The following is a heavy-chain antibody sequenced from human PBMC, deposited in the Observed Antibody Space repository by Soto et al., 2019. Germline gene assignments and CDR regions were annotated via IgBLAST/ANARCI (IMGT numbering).Heavy chain of an antibody. CDR2: INHRGNT. J-gene: IGHJ5*02. Sequence: SETLSLPCAVYGASLSDNYCNWLRQPPGKGLEWIGEINHRGNTNYNPSLRSRATISIDTSKNQLSLNLRSVSAADTDVYYCASGRSEFDVWGQGTLVTVSS. V-gene: IGHV4-34*01. CDR3: ASGRSEFDV. CDR1: GASLSDNY. D-gene: IGHD3-3*01.